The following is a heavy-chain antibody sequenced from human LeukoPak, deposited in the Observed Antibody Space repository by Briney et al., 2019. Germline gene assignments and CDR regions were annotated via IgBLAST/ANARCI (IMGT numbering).Heavy chain of an antibody. CDR3: ARVEVGAANRQWYGMDV. CDR2: VDYRGNT. V-gene: IGHV4-59*01. Sequence: SETLSLTCTISGGSISSYYWSWIRQPPGKGPEWIGYVDYRGNTNYNPSLKSRVTISIDTSKSLFSLKLNSVTAADTAAYYCARVEVGAANRQWYGMDVWGQGTTVTVSS. J-gene: IGHJ6*02. CDR1: GGSISSYY. D-gene: IGHD2-15*01.